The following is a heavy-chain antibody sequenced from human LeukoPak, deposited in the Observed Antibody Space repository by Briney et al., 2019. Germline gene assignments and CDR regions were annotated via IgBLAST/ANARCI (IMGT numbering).Heavy chain of an antibody. V-gene: IGHV3-13*01. J-gene: IGHJ4*02. CDR3: ARDAGEAVTGTIYDC. CDR2: IGTTGDT. D-gene: IGHD6-19*01. CDR1: GFTFNKYD. Sequence: GGSLRLSCAASGFTFNKYDMHWVRQRTGKGLEWVSVIGTTGDTFYSDSVKGRFTISRENPGTSLNLQMDSLRAEDTAVYYCARDAGEAVTGTIYDCWGQGTLVTVSS.